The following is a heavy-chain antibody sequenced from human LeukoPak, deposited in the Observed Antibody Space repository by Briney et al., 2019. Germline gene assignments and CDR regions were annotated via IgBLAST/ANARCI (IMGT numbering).Heavy chain of an antibody. Sequence: PGGSLRLSCAASGFTFSSYSMNWVRQAPGKGLEWVSFISGTSSYIYYADSVKGRFTISRDNAKNSLYLQMNSLRAEDTAVYYCARPRVGATGWFDPWGQGTLVTVSS. CDR3: ARPRVGATGWFDP. D-gene: IGHD1-26*01. J-gene: IGHJ5*02. CDR2: ISGTSSYI. CDR1: GFTFSSYS. V-gene: IGHV3-21*01.